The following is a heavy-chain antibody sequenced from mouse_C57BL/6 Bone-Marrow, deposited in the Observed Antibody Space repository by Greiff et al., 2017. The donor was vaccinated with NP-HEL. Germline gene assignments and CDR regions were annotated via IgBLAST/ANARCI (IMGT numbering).Heavy chain of an antibody. D-gene: IGHD1-1*01. Sequence: EVMLVESGGGLVQPGGSLSLSCAASGFTFTDYYMSWVRQPPGKALEWLGFIRNKANGYTTEYSASVKGRFTISRDNSQSILYLQMKALRAEDSATYYWARSSSSYAMDYWGQGTSVTVSS. CDR3: ARSSSSYAMDY. CDR2: IRNKANGYTT. V-gene: IGHV7-3*01. J-gene: IGHJ4*01. CDR1: GFTFTDYY.